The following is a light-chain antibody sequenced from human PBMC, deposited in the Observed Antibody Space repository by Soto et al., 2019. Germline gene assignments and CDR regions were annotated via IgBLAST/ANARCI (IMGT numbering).Light chain of an antibody. CDR1: QTISNTY. V-gene: IGKV3-20*01. CDR2: GAS. Sequence: EIVLTQSPGTLSLSPGEGATLSCRASQTISNTYLAWYQQKPGQAPRLLIYGASSRATGIPDRFSGSGSGTDFTLTLSGLEPEDFEVYYFQAYGRTLFTFGPGTKVDI. J-gene: IGKJ3*01. CDR3: QAYGRTLFT.